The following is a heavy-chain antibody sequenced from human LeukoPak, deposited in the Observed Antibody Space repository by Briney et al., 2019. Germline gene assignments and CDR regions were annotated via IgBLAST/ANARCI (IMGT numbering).Heavy chain of an antibody. CDR2: IYHSGST. V-gene: IGHV4-38-2*02. J-gene: IGHJ4*02. D-gene: IGHD1-26*01. CDR1: GYSISSGYY. Sequence: PSETLSLTCTVSGYSISSGYYWGWIRQPPGKGLEWIGSIYHSGSTYYNPSLKSRVTISVDTSKNQFSLKLSSVTAADTAVYYCARAPAESYSGGYRALYYFDYWGQGTLVTVSS. CDR3: ARAPAESYSGGYRALYYFDY.